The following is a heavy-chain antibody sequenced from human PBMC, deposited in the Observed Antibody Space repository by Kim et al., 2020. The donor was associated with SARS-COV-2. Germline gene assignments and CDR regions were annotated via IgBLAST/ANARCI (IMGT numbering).Heavy chain of an antibody. CDR1: GGSISSYY. J-gene: IGHJ6*03. V-gene: IGHV4-59*01. CDR3: ARGALDVWIGYRLHYYYY. CDR2: IYYSGST. Sequence: SETLTLTCTGSGGSISSYYWSWIRQPPGKGLEWIGNIYYSGSTNYNTSLKSRVTISVDTSKNQLSLKLSSVTAADTAVYYCARGALDVWIGYRLHYYYY. D-gene: IGHD3-3*01.